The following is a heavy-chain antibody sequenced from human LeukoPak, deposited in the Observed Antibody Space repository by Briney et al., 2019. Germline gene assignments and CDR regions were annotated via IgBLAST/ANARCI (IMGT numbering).Heavy chain of an antibody. D-gene: IGHD2-2*01. V-gene: IGHV3-7*03. Sequence: QSGGSLRLSCAASGFTFSSYWMSWVRQAPGKGLEWVANIKQDGSEKYYVDSVKGRFTISRDNAKNSLYLQMNSLRAEDTAVYYCARDQRRSTSYIKVAFDIWGQGTMVTVSS. CDR3: ARDQRRSTSYIKVAFDI. CDR2: IKQDGSEK. CDR1: GFTFSSYW. J-gene: IGHJ3*02.